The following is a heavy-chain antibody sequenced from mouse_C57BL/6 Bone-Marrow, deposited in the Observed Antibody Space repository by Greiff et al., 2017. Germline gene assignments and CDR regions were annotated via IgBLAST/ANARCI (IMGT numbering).Heavy chain of an antibody. CDR1: GYAFSSSW. V-gene: IGHV1-82*01. CDR2: IYPGDGDT. CDR3: ARYSSQGFAY. Sequence: VQLKQSGPELVKPGASVKLSCTASGYAFSSSWMTWVKQRPGKGLEWIGRIYPGDGDTNYTGKLKGKATLTADKSSSTAYMQLSRLTSEESAVDFCARYSSQGFAYWGQGTMGTVSA. J-gene: IGHJ3*01. D-gene: IGHD1-3*01.